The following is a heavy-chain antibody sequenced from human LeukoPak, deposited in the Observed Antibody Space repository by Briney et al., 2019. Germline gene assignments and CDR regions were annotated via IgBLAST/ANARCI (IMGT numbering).Heavy chain of an antibody. CDR1: GCTFTSYY. CDR2: INPSGGST. Sequence: ASVKVSCKASGCTFTSYYMHWVRQAPGQGLEWMGIINPSGGSTSYAQNFQGRVTMTRDTSTITVYMELSSLRSEDTAVYYCATRQQYSSGWYSDLDYYYGMDVWGQGTTVTVSS. D-gene: IGHD6-19*01. V-gene: IGHV1-46*01. CDR3: ATRQQYSSGWYSDLDYYYGMDV. J-gene: IGHJ6*02.